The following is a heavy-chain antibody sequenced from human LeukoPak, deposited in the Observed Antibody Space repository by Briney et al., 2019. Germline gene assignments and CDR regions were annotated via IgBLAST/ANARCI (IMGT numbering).Heavy chain of an antibody. CDR3: ARAPDSSGHFVHYFDS. V-gene: IGHV4-4*09. CDR1: GGYISSYY. CDR2: IYTSGST. J-gene: IGHJ4*02. D-gene: IGHD3-22*01. Sequence: PSETLSLTCTVSGGYISSYYWSWIRQPPGKGLEWIGYIYTSGSTNYNPSLKSRVTISVDTSKNQFSLKLSSVTAADTAVYYCARAPDSSGHFVHYFDSWGQGTLVTGSS.